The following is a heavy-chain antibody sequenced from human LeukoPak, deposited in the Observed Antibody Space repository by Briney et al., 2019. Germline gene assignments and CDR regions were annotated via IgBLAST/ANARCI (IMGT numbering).Heavy chain of an antibody. J-gene: IGHJ4*02. CDR2: ISGSGGTT. CDR3: ANLAAAMVTYLLDY. D-gene: IGHD5-18*01. V-gene: IGHV3-23*01. CDR1: GFTFSSYA. Sequence: PGGSLRLSCAASGFTFSSYAMGWVRQAPGKGLEWVSVISGSGGTTYYADSVKGRFTISRDNSKNTLYLQMNSLRAEDTAVYYCANLAAAMVTYLLDYWGQGTLVTVSS.